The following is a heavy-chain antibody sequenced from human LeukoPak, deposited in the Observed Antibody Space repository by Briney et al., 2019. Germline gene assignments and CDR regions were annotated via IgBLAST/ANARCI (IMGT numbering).Heavy chain of an antibody. Sequence: GGSLRLSCAASGFSFSTYDMTWARQAPGKGLEWVSGIRGSDGSTYYADSVKGRFTISRDNSKNTLYLQMNSLRAEDTAVYHCIKGDWVDEWGHGTLVTVSS. D-gene: IGHD2-21*02. CDR3: IKGDWVDE. CDR2: IRGSDGST. CDR1: GFSFSTYD. J-gene: IGHJ4*01. V-gene: IGHV3-23*01.